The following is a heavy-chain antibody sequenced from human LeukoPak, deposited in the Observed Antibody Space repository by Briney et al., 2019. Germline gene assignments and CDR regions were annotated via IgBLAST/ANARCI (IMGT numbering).Heavy chain of an antibody. CDR2: IYYSGST. Sequence: SSETLSLTCTVSGGSISTSSYYWGWIRQPPGKGLECIGNIYYSGSTYYNPSLKSRVTISVDTSKNQFSLKMTSVTAADTAIYYCARHTWQWLPFDGWGQGTQVTISS. CDR1: GGSISTSSYY. J-gene: IGHJ4*02. CDR3: ARHTWQWLPFDG. D-gene: IGHD5-12*01. V-gene: IGHV4-39*07.